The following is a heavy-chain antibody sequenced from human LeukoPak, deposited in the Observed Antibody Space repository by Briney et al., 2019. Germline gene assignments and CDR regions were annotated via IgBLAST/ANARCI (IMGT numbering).Heavy chain of an antibody. J-gene: IGHJ4*02. Sequence: QSGGSLRLSCVVSGIILSNYAMSWVRRAPGKGLEWVAGISGSAGGTKYADSVKGRFTISRDNSKNTLFLQMNSLRAEDTAVYYCAKQSGVNVYDFPFDYWGQGTLVTVSS. CDR3: AKQSGVNVYDFPFDY. CDR2: ISGSAGGT. CDR1: GIILSNYA. D-gene: IGHD5/OR15-5a*01. V-gene: IGHV3-23*01.